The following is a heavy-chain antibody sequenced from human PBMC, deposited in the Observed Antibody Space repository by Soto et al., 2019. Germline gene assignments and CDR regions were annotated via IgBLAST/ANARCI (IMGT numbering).Heavy chain of an antibody. J-gene: IGHJ4*02. CDR3: AKIESRFYYDSSGYSPFDY. D-gene: IGHD3-22*01. Sequence: EVQLLESGGGLVQPGGSLRLSCAASGFTFSNYAMTWVRQAPGKGLEWVSALSGSGVSTYYADSVTGRFTISRDNPKKKVYLQMNSLRAEDTAVYYCAKIESRFYYDSSGYSPFDYWGQGTLVTVSS. CDR2: LSGSGVST. CDR1: GFTFSNYA. V-gene: IGHV3-23*01.